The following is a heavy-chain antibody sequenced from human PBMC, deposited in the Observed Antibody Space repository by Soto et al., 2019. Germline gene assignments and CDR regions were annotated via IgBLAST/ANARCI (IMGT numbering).Heavy chain of an antibody. Sequence: PSETLSLTCTVSGGSISSGGYYWSWIRQHPGKGLEWIGYIYYSGSTYYNPSLKSRVTISVDTSKNRFSLKLSSVTAADTAVYYCARDLGPSGGSYGMDVWGQGTTVTVSS. CDR2: IYYSGST. CDR1: GGSISSGGYY. V-gene: IGHV4-31*03. J-gene: IGHJ6*02. CDR3: ARDLGPSGGSYGMDV. D-gene: IGHD2-15*01.